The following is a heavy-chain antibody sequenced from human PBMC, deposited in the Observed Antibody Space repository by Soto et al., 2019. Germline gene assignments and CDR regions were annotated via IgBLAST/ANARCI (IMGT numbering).Heavy chain of an antibody. V-gene: IGHV1-69*06. CDR3: ATTAVQLERRPYYYYCGMDV. CDR2: IIPIFGTA. J-gene: IGHJ6*02. D-gene: IGHD1-1*01. CDR1: GGTFSSYA. Sequence: QVQLVQSGAEVKKPGSSVKVSCKASGGTFSSYAISWVRQAPGQGLEWMGGIIPIFGTANYAQKFQGRVTITAYKSTSTAYMELSSLRSEDTAVYYCATTAVQLERRPYYYYCGMDVWGQGTTVTVSS.